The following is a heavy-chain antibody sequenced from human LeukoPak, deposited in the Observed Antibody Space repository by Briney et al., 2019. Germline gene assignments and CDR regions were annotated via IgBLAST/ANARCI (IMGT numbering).Heavy chain of an antibody. J-gene: IGHJ4*02. CDR1: GYTFTSYG. D-gene: IGHD3-10*01. Sequence: ASVKVSCKASGYTFTSYGISWVRQAPGQGLEWMGWISAYNGNTNYAQKLQGRVTMTTDTSTSTAYMELRSLRSDDTAVYYCARCLSYYGSGSYYTLDYWGQGTLVTVSS. CDR3: ARCLSYYGSGSYYTLDY. V-gene: IGHV1-18*01. CDR2: ISAYNGNT.